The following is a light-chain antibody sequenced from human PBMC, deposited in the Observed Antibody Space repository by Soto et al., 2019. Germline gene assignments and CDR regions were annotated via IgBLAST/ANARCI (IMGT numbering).Light chain of an antibody. J-gene: IGKJ5*01. CDR3: QQRSNWPIT. CDR1: QSVDSY. CDR2: DAS. V-gene: IGKV3-11*01. Sequence: EIVLTQSPGTLSLAPGDRATLSCRASQSVDSYLAWYQQKPGQAPRLLIYDASNRATGIPARFSGSGSGTDFTLTISSLEPEDFAVYYCQQRSNWPITFGQGTRLEIK.